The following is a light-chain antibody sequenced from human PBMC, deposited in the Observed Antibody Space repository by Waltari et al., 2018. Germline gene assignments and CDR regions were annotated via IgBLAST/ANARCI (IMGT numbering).Light chain of an antibody. CDR1: TGVVTTRYY. Sequence: VLTQEPSVTVSPGGTVTLTCSSTTGVVTTRYYPTRFQQKPGQSPTTRIYDTDKRHPWTPARFSGSRLGGKAALTLSNVQPEDEADYYCSLYYGDARWVFGGGTKLTVL. CDR2: DTD. V-gene: IGLV7-43*01. CDR3: SLYYGDARWV. J-gene: IGLJ3*02.